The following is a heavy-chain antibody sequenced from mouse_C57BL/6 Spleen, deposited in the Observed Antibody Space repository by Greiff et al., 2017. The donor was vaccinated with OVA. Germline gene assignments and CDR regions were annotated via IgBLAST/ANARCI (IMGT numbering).Heavy chain of an antibody. J-gene: IGHJ3*01. D-gene: IGHD1-1*01. V-gene: IGHV14-3*01. CDR2: IYPANGNT. CDR1: GFNIKNTY. CDR3: ARRGSSYDRFAY. Sequence: EVKLMESVAELVRPGASVKLSCTASGFNIKNTYMHWVKQRPEQGLEWIGRIYPANGNTKYAPKFQGKATITADTSSTTAYLQLSSLTSEDTAIYYCARRGSSYDRFAYWGKGTLVTVSA.